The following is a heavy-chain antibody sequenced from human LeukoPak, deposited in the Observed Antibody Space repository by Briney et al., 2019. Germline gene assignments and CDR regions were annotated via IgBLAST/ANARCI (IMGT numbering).Heavy chain of an antibody. J-gene: IGHJ4*02. CDR3: ARVGRGTIRFDY. CDR2: ISSSSSYI. Sequence: GGSLRLSCAASGFTFSSYSMNWVRQAPGKGLEWVSSISSSSSYIYYADSVKGRFTISRDNAKNSLYLQMNSLRAEDTAVYYCARVGRGTIRFDYWGQGTLVTVSS. V-gene: IGHV3-21*01. CDR1: GFTFSSYS. D-gene: IGHD1/OR15-1a*01.